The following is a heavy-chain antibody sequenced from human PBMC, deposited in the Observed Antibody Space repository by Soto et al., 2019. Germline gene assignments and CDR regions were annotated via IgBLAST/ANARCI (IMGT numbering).Heavy chain of an antibody. J-gene: IGHJ4*02. D-gene: IGHD1-7*01. V-gene: IGHV4-4*02. CDR1: GGSISSGNW. CDR2: IYRTGET. CDR3: TRNGNYCLDY. Sequence: SETLSLTCAVPGGSISSGNWWSWVRQTPGKGLEWIGEIYRTGETNYNPSLKSRATISVDKSENQFSLRLNSVTAADTAFYYCTRNGNYCLDYWGQGTLVTVSS.